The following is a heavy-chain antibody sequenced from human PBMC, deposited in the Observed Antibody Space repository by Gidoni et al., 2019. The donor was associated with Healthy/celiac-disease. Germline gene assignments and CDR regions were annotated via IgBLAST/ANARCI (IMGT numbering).Heavy chain of an antibody. J-gene: IGHJ3*02. CDR3: ARDVNRGYSYGTGGAFDI. Sequence: QVQLVESGGGVVQPGRSLRLSCAASGFTFSSYGMHWVRQAPGKGLEWVAVIWYDGSNKYYADSVKGRFTISRDNSKNTLYLQMNSLRAEDTAVYYCARDVNRGYSYGTGGAFDIWGQGTMVTVSS. D-gene: IGHD5-18*01. CDR1: GFTFSSYG. CDR2: IWYDGSNK. V-gene: IGHV3-33*01.